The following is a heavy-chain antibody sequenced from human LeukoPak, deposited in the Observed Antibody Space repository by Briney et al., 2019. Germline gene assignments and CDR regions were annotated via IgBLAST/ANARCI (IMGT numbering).Heavy chain of an antibody. D-gene: IGHD3-3*01. CDR1: GGSISSSSYY. CDR3: ARGARRFLEWFDPPRNWFDP. CDR2: IYYSGST. V-gene: IGHV4-39*01. Sequence: SETLSLTCTVSGGSISSSSYYWGWIRQPPGKGLEWIGSIYYSGSTYYNPSLKSRVTISVDTSKNQFSLKLSSVTAADTAVYYCARGARRFLEWFDPPRNWFDPWGQGTLVTVSS. J-gene: IGHJ5*02.